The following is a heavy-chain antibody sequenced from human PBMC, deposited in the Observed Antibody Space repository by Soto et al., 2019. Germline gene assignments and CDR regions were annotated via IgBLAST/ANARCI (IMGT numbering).Heavy chain of an antibody. D-gene: IGHD5-12*01. V-gene: IGHV4-59*01. Sequence: QVQLQESGPGLVKPSETLSLTCTVSGGSISSYYWSWIRQPPGKGLEWIGYIYYSGSTNYNPSLKSRVTISVDTSKNPFSLKLSSVTAADTAVYYCAREVKRGYSGYDRSYYYYYMDVWGKGTTVTVSS. CDR2: IYYSGST. CDR3: AREVKRGYSGYDRSYYYYYMDV. J-gene: IGHJ6*03. CDR1: GGSISSYY.